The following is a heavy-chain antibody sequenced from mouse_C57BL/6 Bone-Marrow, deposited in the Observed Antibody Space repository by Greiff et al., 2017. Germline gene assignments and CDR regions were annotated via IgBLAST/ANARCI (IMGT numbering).Heavy chain of an antibody. CDR2: IRLKSDNYAT. D-gene: IGHD4-1*01. CDR3: TGRRNWAAWFAY. J-gene: IGHJ3*01. Sequence: EVQGVESGGGLVQPGGSMKLSCVASGFTFSNYWMNWVRQSPEKGLEWVAQIRLKSDNYATHYAESVKGRFTISRDDSKSSVYLQMNNLRAEDTGIYYCTGRRNWAAWFAYWGQGTLVTVSA. CDR1: GFTFSNYW. V-gene: IGHV6-3*01.